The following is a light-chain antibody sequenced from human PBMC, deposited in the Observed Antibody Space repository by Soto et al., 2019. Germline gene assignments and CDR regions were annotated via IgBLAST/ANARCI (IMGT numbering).Light chain of an antibody. V-gene: IGKV3-20*01. CDR3: RHYGSSPPLP. CDR2: GAS. J-gene: IGKJ4*01. CDR1: QSVSSTF. Sequence: EFVLTQSPGTLSLSPGERATLSCRASQSVSSTFLAWYQQKPGQPPRLLIYGASTRGTGIPDRFSGSGSGPDFTLPISRLEPEDFAVYYCRHYGSSPPLPFGGGTKVEIK.